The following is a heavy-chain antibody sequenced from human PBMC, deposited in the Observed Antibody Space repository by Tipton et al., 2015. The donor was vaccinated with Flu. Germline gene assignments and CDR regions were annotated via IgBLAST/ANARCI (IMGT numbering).Heavy chain of an antibody. J-gene: IGHJ4*02. D-gene: IGHD3-3*01. V-gene: IGHV3-21*01. CDR1: GFTFSSYS. CDR2: ISGSSSYI. CDR3: ARADDYDFWSGYPYYFDY. Sequence: SLRLSCAASGFTFSSYSMNWVRQAPGKGLEWVSSISGSSSYIYYADSVKGRFTISRDNAKNSLYLQMNSLRAEDTAVYYCARADDYDFWSGYPYYFDYWGQGTLVTVSS.